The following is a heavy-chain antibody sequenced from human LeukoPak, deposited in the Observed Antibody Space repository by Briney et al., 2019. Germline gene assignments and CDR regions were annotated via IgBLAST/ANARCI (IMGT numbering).Heavy chain of an antibody. D-gene: IGHD3-16*01. CDR3: ARVPPLGGFDY. CDR1: GGSISSGSYY. J-gene: IGHJ4*02. Sequence: SETLSLTCAVSGGSISSGSYYWSWIRQPAGKGLEWIGGIYTSGSTNYNPSLKSRVTISVDTSKNQFSLRLSSVTAADTAVYYCARVPPLGGFDYWGQGTLVTVSS. V-gene: IGHV4-61*02. CDR2: IYTSGST.